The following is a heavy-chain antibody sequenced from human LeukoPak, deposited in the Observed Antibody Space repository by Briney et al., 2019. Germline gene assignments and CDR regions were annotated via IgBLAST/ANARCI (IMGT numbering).Heavy chain of an antibody. D-gene: IGHD6-13*01. CDR1: GGSISSSSYY. CDR3: ARRASSSWFDY. Sequence: SETLSLTCTVSGGSISSSSYYWGWIRQPPGKGLEWIGSIYYSGSTYYNPSLKSRVTISVDTSKNQFSLKLSSVTAADTAVYYCARRASSSWFDYWGQGTLVTVSS. CDR2: IYYSGST. J-gene: IGHJ4*02. V-gene: IGHV4-39*01.